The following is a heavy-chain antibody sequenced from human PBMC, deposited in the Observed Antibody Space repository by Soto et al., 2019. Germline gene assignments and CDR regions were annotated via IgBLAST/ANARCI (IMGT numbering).Heavy chain of an antibody. CDR1: GYSFTSYY. D-gene: IGHD3-10*01. CDR3: ARDSHYYGSGSYTGY. J-gene: IGHJ4*02. CDR2: INPSGGSA. V-gene: IGHV1-46*01. Sequence: QVQLVQSGAEVMKPGASVTVSCKASGYSFTSYYIHWVRQAPGQGLEWMGIINPSGGSANYAQMFQGRVTMTRETSTSTVYMEMYSLRYEDTAVYYCARDSHYYGSGSYTGYWGQGTLVTVSS.